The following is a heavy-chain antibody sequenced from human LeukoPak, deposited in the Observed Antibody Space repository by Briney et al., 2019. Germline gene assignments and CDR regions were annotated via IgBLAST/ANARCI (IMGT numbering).Heavy chain of an antibody. CDR2: INPNSGGT. CDR1: GYTFTGYY. D-gene: IGHD3-22*01. J-gene: IGHJ4*02. V-gene: IGHV1-2*02. Sequence: ASVKVSCKASGYTFTGYYMHWVRQAPGQGLEWMGWINPNSGGTNFAQRFQGRVTMTRDTSISTAYMELSRLRSDDTAVYYCARGDYYDSSGYLEYWGQGTLVTVSS. CDR3: ARGDYYDSSGYLEY.